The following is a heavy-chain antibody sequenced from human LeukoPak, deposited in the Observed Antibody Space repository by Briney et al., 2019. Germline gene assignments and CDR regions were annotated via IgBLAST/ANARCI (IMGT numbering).Heavy chain of an antibody. D-gene: IGHD2-2*01. CDR3: ARQYDSYFYYYLDL. V-gene: IGHV4-38-2*01. CDR1: GYPINSAYY. Sequence: SETLSLTCAVSGYPINSAYYWVWVRQPPGKGLEWIGSLYHPDSTYYNPSLESRVTMSVDTSSNPFSLKLSFVTAADTAVYYCARQYDSYFYYYLDLWGTGTTVTVSS. CDR2: LYHPDST. J-gene: IGHJ6*03.